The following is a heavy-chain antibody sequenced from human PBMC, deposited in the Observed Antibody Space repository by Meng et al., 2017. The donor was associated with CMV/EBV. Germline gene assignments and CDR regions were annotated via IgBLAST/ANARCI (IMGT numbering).Heavy chain of an antibody. CDR3: ARGDSGSCRYYGMDV. CDR2: INPNSGGT. J-gene: IGHJ6*02. V-gene: IGHV1-2*02. CDR1: GYTFTGYY. Sequence: ASVKVSCKASGYTFTGYYMHWVRQAPGQGLEWMGWINPNSGGTNYAQKFQGRVTMTRDTSISTAYMELSRLRSDDTAVYYCARGDSGSCRYYGMDVWGQGTLVTVSS. D-gene: IGHD1-26*01.